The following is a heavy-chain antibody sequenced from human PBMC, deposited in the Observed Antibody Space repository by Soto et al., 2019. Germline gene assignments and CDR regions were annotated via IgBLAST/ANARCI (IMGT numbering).Heavy chain of an antibody. V-gene: IGHV3-48*02. J-gene: IGHJ6*03. D-gene: IGHD2-2*01. Sequence: SLRLSCAASGFTSSSYSMNWVRQAPGKGLEWVSYISSSSSTIYYADSVKGRFTISRDNAKNSLYLQMNSLRDEDTAVYYCASTALDIVVVPAANYMEVWGKGTTVTVSS. CDR3: ASTALDIVVVPAANYMEV. CDR1: GFTSSSYS. CDR2: ISSSSSTI.